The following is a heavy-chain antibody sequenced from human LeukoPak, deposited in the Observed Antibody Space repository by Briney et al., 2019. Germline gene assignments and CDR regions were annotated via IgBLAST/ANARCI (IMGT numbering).Heavy chain of an antibody. CDR3: AKDGLNIVVVPAAISRNYYYYYMDV. Sequence: GGSLRLSCAASGFTFSSYGMHWVRQAPGKGLEWVAFIRYDGSNKYYADSVKGRFTISRDNSKNTLYLQRNSLRAEDTAVYYCAKDGLNIVVVPAAISRNYYYYYMDVWGKGTTVTISS. J-gene: IGHJ6*03. CDR1: GFTFSSYG. CDR2: IRYDGSNK. D-gene: IGHD2-2*01. V-gene: IGHV3-30*02.